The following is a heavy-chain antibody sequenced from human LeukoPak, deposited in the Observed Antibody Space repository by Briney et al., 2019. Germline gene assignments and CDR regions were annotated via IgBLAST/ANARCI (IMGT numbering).Heavy chain of an antibody. CDR1: GGSISSGDYY. CDR3: ASLPSRDGEFDY. J-gene: IGHJ4*02. V-gene: IGHV4-30-4*08. Sequence: PSETLSLTCTVSGGSISSGDYYWSWIRQPPGKGLEWIGYTYYSGSTYYNPSLKRRVTISVDTSKNQFSLKLSSVTAADTAVYYCASLPSRDGEFDYWGQGTLVTVSS. CDR2: TYYSGST. D-gene: IGHD3-10*01.